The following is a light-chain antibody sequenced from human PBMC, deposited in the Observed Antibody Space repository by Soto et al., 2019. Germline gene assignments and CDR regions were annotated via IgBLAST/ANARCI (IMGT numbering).Light chain of an antibody. Sequence: EIVLTHSPGTLSLSPWEIATLSCRASQSVSSSYLAWYQQKPGQAPRHLIYGASNRATGIPARFSGSGSGTDFTLTISSLEPEDFAVYYCQQRSNWPPITLGQGTRLEIK. CDR2: GAS. V-gene: IGKV3D-20*02. CDR1: QSVSSSY. J-gene: IGKJ5*01. CDR3: QQRSNWPPIT.